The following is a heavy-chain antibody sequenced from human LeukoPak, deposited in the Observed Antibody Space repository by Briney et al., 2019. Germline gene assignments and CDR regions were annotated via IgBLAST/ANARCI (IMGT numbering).Heavy chain of an antibody. CDR3: ARSLDDYGDFIPLYYYYGMDV. V-gene: IGHV4-59*01. Sequence: PSETLSLTCAVSGGSIGRYYWSWIRQPPGKGLEWIGYISYSGDTNYNPSLKSRVTISVDTSKNQFSLRLTSVTAADTAVYFCARSLDDYGDFIPLYYYYGMDVWGQGTTVTVSS. CDR1: GGSIGRYY. CDR2: ISYSGDT. D-gene: IGHD4-17*01. J-gene: IGHJ6*02.